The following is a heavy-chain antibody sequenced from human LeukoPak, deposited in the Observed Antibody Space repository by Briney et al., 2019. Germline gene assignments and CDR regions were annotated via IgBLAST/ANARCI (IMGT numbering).Heavy chain of an antibody. V-gene: IGHV3-30*14. CDR2: ISYDGNNK. Sequence: PGGSLRLSCAASGFTFSSYAMHWVRQAPGKGLEWVALISYDGNNKYYSDSVKGRFTISRDNSKNTLYLQMNSLRAEDTAVYYCAREGNYYDSSGFDYWGQGTLVTVSS. J-gene: IGHJ4*02. CDR1: GFTFSSYA. D-gene: IGHD3-22*01. CDR3: AREGNYYDSSGFDY.